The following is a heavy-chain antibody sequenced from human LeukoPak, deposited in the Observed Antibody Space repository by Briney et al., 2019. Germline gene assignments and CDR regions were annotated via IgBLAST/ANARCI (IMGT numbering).Heavy chain of an antibody. D-gene: IGHD2-2*01. Sequence: GKSLKISCKGSGYSFTSYWIGWVCQMPGKGLEWMGIIYPGDSDTRYSPSFQGQVTISADKSISTAYLQWSSLKASDTAMYYCARHGGYCSSTSCSHYYYYMDVWGKGTTVTVSS. J-gene: IGHJ6*03. CDR3: ARHGGYCSSTSCSHYYYYMDV. V-gene: IGHV5-51*01. CDR1: GYSFTSYW. CDR2: IYPGDSDT.